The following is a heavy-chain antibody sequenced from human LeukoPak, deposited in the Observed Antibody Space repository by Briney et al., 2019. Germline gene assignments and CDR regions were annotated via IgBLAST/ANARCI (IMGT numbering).Heavy chain of an antibody. V-gene: IGHV3-7*01. CDR2: IKQDGSEK. J-gene: IGHJ5*02. D-gene: IGHD4-17*01. CDR1: GFSFSSYW. CDR3: ARWDGDYEGAEWFDP. Sequence: GGSLRLSCAASGFSFSSYWMSWVRQAPGKGLEWVANIKQDGSEKYYVDSVKGRFTISRDNAKNSLYPQMNSLRAEDTAVYYCARWDGDYEGAEWFDPWGQGTLVTVSS.